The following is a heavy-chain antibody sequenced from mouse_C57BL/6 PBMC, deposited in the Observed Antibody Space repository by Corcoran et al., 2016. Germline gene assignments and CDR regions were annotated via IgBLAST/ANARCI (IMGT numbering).Heavy chain of an antibody. V-gene: IGHV1-81*01. CDR3: ARSVIYTRDY. Sequence: QVQLQPSGAELARPGPSVKLSCNPSGYTFTSFGLSWVTQRTGQGLEWIGEIYPRSGNTYYNENFKGMATLTAEKSSSTAYMELRSLTSEDSAVYFGARSVIYTRDYRGQGTSGTVSS. CDR1: GYTFTSFG. J-gene: IGHJ4*01. CDR2: IYPRSGNT.